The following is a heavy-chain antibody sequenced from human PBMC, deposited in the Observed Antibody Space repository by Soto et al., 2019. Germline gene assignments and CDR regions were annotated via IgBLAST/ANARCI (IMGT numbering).Heavy chain of an antibody. D-gene: IGHD1-26*01. V-gene: IGHV6-1*01. J-gene: IGHJ4*02. Sequence: SQTLSLTCAISGDSVSSNSAAWNWIRQSPSRGLEWLGRTYYRSKWYTDYALSVKSRITINPDTSKNQFSLQLNSVTPEDTAVYYCSGVAVRPTGFPQFDYWGQGTLVTVSS. CDR1: GDSVSSNSAA. CDR2: TYYRSKWYT. CDR3: SGVAVRPTGFPQFDY.